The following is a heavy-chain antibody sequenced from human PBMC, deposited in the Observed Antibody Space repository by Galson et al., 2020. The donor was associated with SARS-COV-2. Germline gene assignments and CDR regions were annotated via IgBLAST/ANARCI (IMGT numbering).Heavy chain of an antibody. J-gene: IGHJ4*02. CDR3: ARLGGDYGGQSDPGLDF. CDR2: IRPRDSEI. D-gene: IGHD2-21*02. V-gene: IGHV5-51*01. Sequence: ESLKISCKVSGFSFTKYWIAWVRRRPGAGLEWMGVIRPRDSEIIYSPSFQGHVTVSADESIDTAYLQLMSLKASDTAMYYCARLGGDYGGQSDPGLDFWGQGSLVTVS. CDR1: GFSFTKYW.